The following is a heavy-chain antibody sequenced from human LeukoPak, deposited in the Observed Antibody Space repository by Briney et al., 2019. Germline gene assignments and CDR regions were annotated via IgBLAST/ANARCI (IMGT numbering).Heavy chain of an antibody. CDR3: AKENSSSPPYYYYYYGMDV. Sequence: GGSLRLSCAASGFTFDDYAMHWVRQAPGKGLEWVSGISWNSGSIGYADSVKGRFTTSRDNAKNSLYLQMNSLRAEDTALYYCAKENSSSPPYYYYYYGMDVWGQGTTVTVSS. J-gene: IGHJ6*02. CDR2: ISWNSGSI. D-gene: IGHD6-13*01. CDR1: GFTFDDYA. V-gene: IGHV3-9*01.